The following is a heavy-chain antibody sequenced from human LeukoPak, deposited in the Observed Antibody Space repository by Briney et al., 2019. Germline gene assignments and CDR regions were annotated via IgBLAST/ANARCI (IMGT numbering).Heavy chain of an antibody. J-gene: IGHJ6*02. D-gene: IGHD3-10*01. CDR3: VRDDFGSMDV. CDR1: GFTFSSYA. Sequence: GGSLRLSCAASGFTFSSYAMHWVRQAPGKGLEWVAVMSHDGSDIHYADSVKGRFTISRDNSKNTLYLQMNSLRVEDTAVYYCVRDDFGSMDVWGQGTTVTVSS. V-gene: IGHV3-30-3*01. CDR2: MSHDGSDI.